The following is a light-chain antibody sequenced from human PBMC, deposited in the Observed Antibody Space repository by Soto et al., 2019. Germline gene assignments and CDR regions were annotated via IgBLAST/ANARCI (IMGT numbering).Light chain of an antibody. CDR1: SSDVGTSNY. J-gene: IGLJ1*01. CDR3: SSRSGTDILYV. Sequence: QSALTQPTSASGSPGQSVTISCTGTSSDVGTSNYVSWYQQHPGKAPKLMIYEVTKRPSGVPDRFSGSKSGNTASLTVSGLQADDEADYYCSSRSGTDILYVFGTGTKVTVL. CDR2: EVT. V-gene: IGLV2-8*01.